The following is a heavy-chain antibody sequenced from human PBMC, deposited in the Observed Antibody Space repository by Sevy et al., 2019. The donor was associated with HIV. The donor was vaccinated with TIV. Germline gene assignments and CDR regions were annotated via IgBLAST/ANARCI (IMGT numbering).Heavy chain of an antibody. Sequence: GSLRLSCAASGFSYSSYGMHWVRQTPGKGLEWVAYIQYDGSNKDYADSVKGRFTISRDNSKNTLDLQMNSLRVEDTAVYYCVKEGGGEGGDHWGQGTLVTVSS. D-gene: IGHD2-21*01. CDR1: GFSYSSYG. J-gene: IGHJ4*02. V-gene: IGHV3-30*02. CDR3: VKEGGGEGGDH. CDR2: IQYDGSNK.